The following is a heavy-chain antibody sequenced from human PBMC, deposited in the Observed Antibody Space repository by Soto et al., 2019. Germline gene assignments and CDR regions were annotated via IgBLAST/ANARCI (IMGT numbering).Heavy chain of an antibody. CDR3: ARGQELVQHDFDY. CDR2: IYHSGST. Sequence: QVQLQESGPGLVRPSGTLSLTCAVSGVSISSSNWWSWVRQPPGKGLEWIGEIYHSGSTNYNPSLKSRVTRSVDKSKNQFSLKLSSVTAADTAVYYCARGQELVQHDFDYWGQGTLVTVSS. J-gene: IGHJ4*02. CDR1: GVSISSSNW. D-gene: IGHD6-13*01. V-gene: IGHV4-4*02.